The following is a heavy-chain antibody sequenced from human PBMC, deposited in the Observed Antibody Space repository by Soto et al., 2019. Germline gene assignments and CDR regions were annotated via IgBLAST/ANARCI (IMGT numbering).Heavy chain of an antibody. CDR3: ARGRSFSYDSTPPPMFDP. J-gene: IGHJ5*02. CDR2: IGTLSDT. V-gene: IGHV3-13*01. Sequence: PGGSLRLSCAGSGFAFSTFDIHWVRQAPGKGLEWVSGIGTLSDTFYAASVQGRFTISRQNAKNSVYLQMNCLRAGDTAFYYCARGRSFSYDSTPPPMFDPWGQGTLVTVSS. CDR1: GFAFSTFD. D-gene: IGHD3-10*01.